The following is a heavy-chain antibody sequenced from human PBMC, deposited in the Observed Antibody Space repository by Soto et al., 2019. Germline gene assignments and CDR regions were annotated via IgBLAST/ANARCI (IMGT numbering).Heavy chain of an antibody. Sequence: QVQLVQSGAEVKKPGASVKVSCKASGYTFTSYGISWVRQAPGQGLEWMGWISAYNGNTNYAQKLQGRVTMTTETSTSTAYMELRSLGSDEAAVYYCASGWFGEFVYYFDYWGQGTLVTVS. J-gene: IGHJ4*02. CDR1: GYTFTSYG. CDR3: ASGWFGEFVYYFDY. D-gene: IGHD3-10*01. V-gene: IGHV1-18*01. CDR2: ISAYNGNT.